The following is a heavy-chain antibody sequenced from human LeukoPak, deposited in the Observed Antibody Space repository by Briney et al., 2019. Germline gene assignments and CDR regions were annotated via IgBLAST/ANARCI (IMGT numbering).Heavy chain of an antibody. CDR1: GFTLSDYH. D-gene: IGHD3-10*01. CDR2: ITTNSHYI. J-gene: IGHJ5*02. Sequence: GGSLRLSCAASGFTLSDYHMNWVRQAPGKGLEWLSSITTNSHYIYYAGAVRGRFTISRDNAKNSLYLQMNSLRGEDTAVYYCARSGGPGTYHQLRYNWFDPWGQGTLVTVSS. V-gene: IGHV3-21*01. CDR3: ARSGGPGTYHQLRYNWFDP.